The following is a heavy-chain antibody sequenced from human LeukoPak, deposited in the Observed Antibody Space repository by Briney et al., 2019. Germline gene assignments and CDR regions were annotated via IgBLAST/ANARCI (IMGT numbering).Heavy chain of an antibody. V-gene: IGHV3-48*01. CDR1: GFTFSSYA. J-gene: IGHJ4*02. CDR2: ISSSSSTI. D-gene: IGHD1-26*01. CDR3: ARGSDLLVGATWFGY. Sequence: GGSLRPSCAASGFTFSSYAMHWVRQAPGKGLEWVSYISSSSSTIYYVDSVKGRFTISRDNAKNSLYLQMNSLRAEDTAVYYCARGSDLLVGATWFGYWGQGTLVTVSS.